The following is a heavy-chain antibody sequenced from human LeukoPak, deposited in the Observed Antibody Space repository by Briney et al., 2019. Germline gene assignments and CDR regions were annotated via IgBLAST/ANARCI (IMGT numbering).Heavy chain of an antibody. CDR2: ISSSSSTI. CDR3: ARDLVYSSSSPNWFDP. V-gene: IGHV3-48*01. J-gene: IGHJ5*02. D-gene: IGHD6-6*01. Sequence: PGGSLRLSCAASGFTFSDYYMNWVRQAPGKGLEWVSYISSSSSTIYYADSVKGRFTISRDNAKNSLYLQMNSLRAEDTAVYYCARDLVYSSSSPNWFDPWGQGTLVTVSS. CDR1: GFTFSDYY.